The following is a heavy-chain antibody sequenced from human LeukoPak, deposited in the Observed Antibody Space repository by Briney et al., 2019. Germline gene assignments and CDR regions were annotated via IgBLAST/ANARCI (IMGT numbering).Heavy chain of an antibody. D-gene: IGHD1-26*01. CDR3: ARERGQVGARRFDP. CDR2: INPNSGGT. V-gene: IGHV1-2*02. J-gene: IGHJ5*02. CDR1: GYTFTGYY. Sequence: GASVKVSCKASGYTFTGYYMHWVRQAPGQGLEWMGWINPNSGGTNYAQKFQGRVTMTRDTSISTAYMELSSLRSEDTAVYYCARERGQVGARRFDPWGQETLVTVSS.